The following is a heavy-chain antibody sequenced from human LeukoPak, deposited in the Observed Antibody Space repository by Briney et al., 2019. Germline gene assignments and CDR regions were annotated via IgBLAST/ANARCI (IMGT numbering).Heavy chain of an antibody. Sequence: GASVKVSCKTSGYTFTGYYMHWVRQAPGQGLEWMGRINPNRGGTNYAQKFQCRVTMTGDTSISTAYMELSSLRSDDTAVYYCARLSTIGDSSGYFVNWGQGTLVTVSS. J-gene: IGHJ4*02. V-gene: IGHV1-2*06. D-gene: IGHD3-22*01. CDR1: GYTFTGYY. CDR3: ARLSTIGDSSGYFVN. CDR2: INPNRGGT.